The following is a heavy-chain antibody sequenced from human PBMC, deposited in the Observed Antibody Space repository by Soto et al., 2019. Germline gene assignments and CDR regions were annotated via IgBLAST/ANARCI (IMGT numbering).Heavy chain of an antibody. CDR2: VYYGGST. Sequence: PSETLSLTCTVSGDSIRSYYWTWIRQPPGRGLEWIGHVYYGGSTNCNPSLQSRVTISLDTSKNQSSLRLTSMTAADAAVYYCAGEGALATFGVVWGQGTRVTVSS. D-gene: IGHD3-3*01. CDR1: GDSIRSYY. V-gene: IGHV4-59*01. J-gene: IGHJ4*02. CDR3: AGEGALATFGVV.